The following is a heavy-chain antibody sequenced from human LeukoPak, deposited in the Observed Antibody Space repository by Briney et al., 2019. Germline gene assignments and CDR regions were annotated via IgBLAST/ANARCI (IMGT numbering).Heavy chain of an antibody. CDR3: ARWSQNGSGYDSAWDYVDE. V-gene: IGHV5-51*01. Sequence: KPGESLKISCKGSGYSFTNYWIGWGRQMPGNGVEWMGIIYPDDSDTRYSPSFQGQVTISADKSISTAYLQWSSLKASDTAMYSCARWSQNGSGYDSAWDYVDEWGQGTLVTVSS. J-gene: IGHJ4*02. CDR2: IYPDDSDT. CDR1: GYSFTNYW. D-gene: IGHD5-12*01.